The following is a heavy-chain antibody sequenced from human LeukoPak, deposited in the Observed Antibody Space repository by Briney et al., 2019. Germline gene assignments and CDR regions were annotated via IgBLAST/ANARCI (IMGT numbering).Heavy chain of an antibody. CDR1: GYTFTSYD. J-gene: IGHJ3*02. D-gene: IGHD5-24*01. CDR3: ARIRDGYNDAYDI. V-gene: IGHV1-8*01. Sequence: ASVKVSCKASGYTFTSYDINWVRQATGQGLECMGWMNPNSGNTGYAQNFQGRVTMTRDTSTSTVYMELSSLRSEDTAIYYCARIRDGYNDAYDIWGQGTVVTVPS. CDR2: MNPNSGNT.